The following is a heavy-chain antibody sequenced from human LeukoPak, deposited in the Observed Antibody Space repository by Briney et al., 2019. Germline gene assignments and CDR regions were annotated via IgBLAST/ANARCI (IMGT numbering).Heavy chain of an antibody. D-gene: IGHD3-10*01. CDR3: ARGPQFSGPGWFDP. V-gene: IGHV3-21*01. CDR1: GFTFSGYV. Sequence: PGGSLRLSCAASGFTFSGYVMTWVRQAPGKGLECVSSITFSSSHIYYADSVKGRFTISRDNTEDSLYLQMNSLRAEDTAIYYCARGPQFSGPGWFDPWGQGTLVTVSS. CDR2: ITFSSSHI. J-gene: IGHJ5*02.